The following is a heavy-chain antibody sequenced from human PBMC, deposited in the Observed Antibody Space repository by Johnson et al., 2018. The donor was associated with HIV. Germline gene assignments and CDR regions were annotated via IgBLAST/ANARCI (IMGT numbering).Heavy chain of an antibody. CDR2: IGTAGDT. CDR1: GFTFSSYA. V-gene: IGHV3-13*01. CDR3: ARDAYNSDACDI. D-gene: IGHD5-24*01. Sequence: VLLVESGGGVVQPGRSLRLSCAASGFTFSSYAIHWVRQAPGKGLEWVSAIGTAGDTYYPGSVKGRFTISRENAKNSLYLQMNSLRAEDTALYYCARDAYNSDACDIWGQGTMVTVSS. J-gene: IGHJ3*02.